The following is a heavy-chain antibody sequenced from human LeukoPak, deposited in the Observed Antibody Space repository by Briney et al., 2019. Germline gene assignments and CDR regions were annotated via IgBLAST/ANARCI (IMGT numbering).Heavy chain of an antibody. D-gene: IGHD3-3*01. CDR1: GFTFSSYG. CDR3: AKEAGYDPSVGY. CDR2: ISYDGSNK. Sequence: PGGSLRLSCAASGFTFSSYGMHWVRQAPGKGLEWVAIISYDGSNKYYADSVKGRFTISRDNSKNTLYLQMNSLRAEGTAVYYCAKEAGYDPSVGYWGQGTLVTVSS. V-gene: IGHV3-30*18. J-gene: IGHJ4*02.